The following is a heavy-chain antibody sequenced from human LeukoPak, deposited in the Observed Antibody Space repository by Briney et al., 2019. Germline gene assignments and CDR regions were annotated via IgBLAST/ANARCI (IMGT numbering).Heavy chain of an antibody. CDR1: GFTFRSYA. CDR3: AKVSAVAGGY. Sequence: QTGGSLRLSCTVSGFTFRSYAMSWVRQAPGKGLEWVSAISGSGGSTYYADSVKGRFTISRDNSKNTLYLQMNSLRAEDTAVYYCAKVSAVAGGYWGQGTLVTVSS. CDR2: ISGSGGST. D-gene: IGHD6-19*01. J-gene: IGHJ4*02. V-gene: IGHV3-23*01.